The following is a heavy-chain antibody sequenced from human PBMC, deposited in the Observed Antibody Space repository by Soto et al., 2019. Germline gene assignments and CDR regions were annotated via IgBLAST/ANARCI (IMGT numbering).Heavy chain of an antibody. CDR1: WGSVSSNTAT. D-gene: IGHD3-3*02. V-gene: IGHV6-1*01. J-gene: IGHJ4*02. CDR3: AGELDIHHGLGY. CDR2: TYYRSNWNF. Sequence: SQTLSLTCAISWGSVSSNTATWNWVRQSPSRGLEWLGRTYYRSNWNFDYALSVKSRITINPDTSRNQFSLQLNSLTPEDTAVYYCAGELDIHHGLGYWGPGTSVTVSS.